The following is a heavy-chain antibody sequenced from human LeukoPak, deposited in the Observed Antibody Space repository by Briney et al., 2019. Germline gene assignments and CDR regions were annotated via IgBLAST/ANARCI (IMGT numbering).Heavy chain of an antibody. Sequence: ASVKVSCKASGYTFTSYGISWVRQAPGQGLEWMGWISAYNGNTNYAQKLQGRVTMTTDTSTSTAYMELRSLRSDDTAVYYCARGIVVVVAATDYYYGMDVWGKGTRVTVSS. V-gene: IGHV1-18*04. J-gene: IGHJ6*04. D-gene: IGHD2-15*01. CDR2: ISAYNGNT. CDR1: GYTFTSYG. CDR3: ARGIVVVVAATDYYYGMDV.